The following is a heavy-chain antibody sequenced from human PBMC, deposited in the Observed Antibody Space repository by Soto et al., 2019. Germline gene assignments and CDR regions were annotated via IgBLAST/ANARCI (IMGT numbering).Heavy chain of an antibody. CDR1: GFTFSSYG. Sequence: GGSLRLSCAASGFTFSSYGMHWVRQAPGKGLEWVAVIWYDGSNKYYADSVKGRFTISRDNSKNTLYLQMNSLRAEDTAVYYCARDFNYYDSSGYPYFDYWGQGTLVTVSS. CDR3: ARDFNYYDSSGYPYFDY. CDR2: IWYDGSNK. D-gene: IGHD3-22*01. J-gene: IGHJ4*02. V-gene: IGHV3-33*01.